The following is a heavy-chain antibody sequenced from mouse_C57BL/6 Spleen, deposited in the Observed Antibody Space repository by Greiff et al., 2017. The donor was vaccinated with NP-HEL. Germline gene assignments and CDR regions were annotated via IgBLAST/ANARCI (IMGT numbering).Heavy chain of an antibody. CDR3: ARAAYSGTLAY. CDR1: GFTFTSYW. V-gene: IGHV1-50*01. Sequence: QVQLQQPGAELVKPGASVKLSCKASGFTFTSYWMQWVKQRPGQGLEWIGEIDPSDSYTNYNQKFKGKAILTVDTSSSTAYMQLSSLTSEDSAVYYCARAAYSGTLAYWGQGTLVTVSA. J-gene: IGHJ3*01. CDR2: IDPSDSYT. D-gene: IGHD1-1*01.